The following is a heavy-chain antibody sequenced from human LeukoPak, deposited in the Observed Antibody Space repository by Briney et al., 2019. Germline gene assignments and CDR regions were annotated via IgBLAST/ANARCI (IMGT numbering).Heavy chain of an antibody. Sequence: PSETLSLTCAVYGGSFSGYYWSWIRQPPGKGLEWIGEINHSGSTNYNLSLKSRVTISVDTSKNQFSLKLSSVTAADTAVYYCARLVRGVIKPLFDYWGQGTLVTVSS. CDR2: INHSGST. J-gene: IGHJ4*02. CDR1: GGSFSGYY. CDR3: ARLVRGVIKPLFDY. D-gene: IGHD3-10*01. V-gene: IGHV4-34*01.